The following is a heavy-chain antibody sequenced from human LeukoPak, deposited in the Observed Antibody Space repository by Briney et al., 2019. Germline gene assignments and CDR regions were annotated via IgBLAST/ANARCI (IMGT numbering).Heavy chain of an antibody. Sequence: GASVKVSCKASGGTFSSYAISWVRQAPGQGLEWMGGIIPIFGTANYAQKFQGRVTITADESTSTAYMELSSLRSEDTAVYYCASAYPSPLKYGDPGYWGQGTLVTVSS. CDR3: ASAYPSPLKYGDPGY. J-gene: IGHJ4*02. CDR1: GGTFSSYA. D-gene: IGHD7-27*01. CDR2: IIPIFGTA. V-gene: IGHV1-69*13.